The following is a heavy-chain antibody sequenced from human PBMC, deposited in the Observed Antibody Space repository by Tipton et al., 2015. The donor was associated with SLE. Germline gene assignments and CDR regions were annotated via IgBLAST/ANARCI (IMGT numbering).Heavy chain of an antibody. Sequence: TLSLTCTVSGGSISSGSYYWSWIRQPAGKGLEWIGRIYTSGSTNYNPSLKSRATISVDTSKNQFSLKLSSVTAADTAVYYCASTPWTRGLSVYWGQGTLVTVSS. J-gene: IGHJ4*02. V-gene: IGHV4-61*02. CDR3: ASTPWTRGLSVY. CDR2: IYTSGST. CDR1: GGSISSGSYY. D-gene: IGHD2-15*01.